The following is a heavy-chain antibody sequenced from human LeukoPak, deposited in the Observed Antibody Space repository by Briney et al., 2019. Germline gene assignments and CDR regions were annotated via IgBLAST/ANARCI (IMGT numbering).Heavy chain of an antibody. CDR3: ARDGVAAAGNFNFDY. CDR2: ISYDGSTK. Sequence: GRSLRLSCAASGFTFSTYAIHWVRQAPGKGLEWVAVISYDGSTKHYVDSVKGRFTISRDNSKSTLYLQMNSLRAEDTAAYYCARDGVAAAGNFNFDYWGQGTLVTVSS. CDR1: GFTFSTYA. D-gene: IGHD6-13*01. J-gene: IGHJ4*02. V-gene: IGHV3-30*04.